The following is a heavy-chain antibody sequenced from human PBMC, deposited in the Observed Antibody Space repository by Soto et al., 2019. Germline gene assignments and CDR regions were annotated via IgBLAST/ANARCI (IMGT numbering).Heavy chain of an antibody. Sequence: ASVKVSCEASGYTFTRYDINCVRQATGQGLEWMGWMNPNSGNTGYAQKFQGRVTMTRNTSISTAYMELSSLRSEDTAVYYCARVGGRYDFWSGYYTRNWFDPWGQGTLVTVSS. CDR1: GYTFTRYD. D-gene: IGHD3-3*01. J-gene: IGHJ5*02. V-gene: IGHV1-8*01. CDR2: MNPNSGNT. CDR3: ARVGGRYDFWSGYYTRNWFDP.